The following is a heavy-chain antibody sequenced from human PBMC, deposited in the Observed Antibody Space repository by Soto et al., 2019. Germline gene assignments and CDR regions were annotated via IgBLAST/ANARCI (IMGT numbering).Heavy chain of an antibody. D-gene: IGHD3-10*01. CDR1: GGSINSYY. Sequence: QVQLQESGPGLVKPSETLSLTCTVSGGSINSYYWSWIRQPPGKGLEWIGYIYYSGSTNYNPSLKSRVTISVDTSKNQFSLKLSSVTAADTAVYYCARVWGGAFDIWGQGTMVTVSS. J-gene: IGHJ3*02. V-gene: IGHV4-59*01. CDR2: IYYSGST. CDR3: ARVWGGAFDI.